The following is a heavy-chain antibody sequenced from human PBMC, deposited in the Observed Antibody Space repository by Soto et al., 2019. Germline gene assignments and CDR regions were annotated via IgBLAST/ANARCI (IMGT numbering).Heavy chain of an antibody. Sequence: PSETLSLTCTVSGGSISSGGYYWSWIRQHPGKGLEWIGYIYYSGSTYYNPSLKSRVTISVDTSKNQFSLKLSSVTAADTAVYYCARHYYDSSGHYDYWGQGTLVTVSS. CDR3: ARHYYDSSGHYDY. V-gene: IGHV4-31*03. CDR2: IYYSGST. J-gene: IGHJ4*02. D-gene: IGHD3-22*01. CDR1: GGSISSGGYY.